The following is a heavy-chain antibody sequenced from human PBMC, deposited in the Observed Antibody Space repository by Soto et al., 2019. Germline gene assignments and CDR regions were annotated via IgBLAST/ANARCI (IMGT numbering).Heavy chain of an antibody. CDR3: AREYSSSWYYCDY. D-gene: IGHD6-13*01. CDR1: GFTFSSYA. J-gene: IGHJ4*02. Sequence: QVQLVESGGGVVQPGRSLRLSCAASGFTFSSYAMHWVRQAPGKGLEWVAVISYDGSNKYYADSVKGRFTISRDNSKNTLYLQMNSLRAEDTAVYYCAREYSSSWYYCDYWGQGTLVTVSS. CDR2: ISYDGSNK. V-gene: IGHV3-30-3*01.